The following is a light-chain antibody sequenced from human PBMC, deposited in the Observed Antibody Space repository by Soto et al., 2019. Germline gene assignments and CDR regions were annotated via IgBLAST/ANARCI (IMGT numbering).Light chain of an antibody. V-gene: IGKV3-11*01. J-gene: IGKJ4*01. CDR2: DAS. CDR1: QSVSSY. CDR3: QQYDSSPLT. Sequence: EIVLKQSPATLSLSPGERATLSCRASQSVSSYLAWYQQKPGQAPRLLIYDASNRATGIPARFSGSGSGTDFTLTINRLEPEDFALYYCQQYDSSPLTFGGGTKVDI.